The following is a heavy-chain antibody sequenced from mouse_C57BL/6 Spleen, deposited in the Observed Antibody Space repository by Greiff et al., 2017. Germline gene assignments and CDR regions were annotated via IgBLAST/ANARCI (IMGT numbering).Heavy chain of an antibody. CDR1: GYTFTSYW. J-gene: IGHJ2*01. V-gene: IGHV1-72*01. D-gene: IGHD3-2*02. Sequence: QVQLKQPGAELVKPGASVKLSCKASGYTFTSYWMHWVKQRPGRGLEWIGRIDPNSGGTKYNEKFKSKATLTVDKPSSTAYMQLSSLTSEDSAVYYCARGRQLRLQEGYFDYWGQGTTLTVSS. CDR3: ARGRQLRLQEGYFDY. CDR2: IDPNSGGT.